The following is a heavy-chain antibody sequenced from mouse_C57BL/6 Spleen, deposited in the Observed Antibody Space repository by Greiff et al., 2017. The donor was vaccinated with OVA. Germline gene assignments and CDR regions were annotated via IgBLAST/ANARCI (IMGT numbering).Heavy chain of an antibody. CDR3: ARDVIRYGAMDY. CDR2: INPNNGGT. CDR1: GYTFTDYN. Sequence: VQLQQSGPGLVKPGPSVKIPCKASGYTFTDYNMDWVKQSPGKSLEWIGDINPNNGGTIYNQKFTGKATLTVNKSSSTAYMELRSLTSEDTAVYYCARDVIRYGAMDYWGQGTSVTVSS. D-gene: IGHD1-1*01. V-gene: IGHV1-18*01. J-gene: IGHJ4*01.